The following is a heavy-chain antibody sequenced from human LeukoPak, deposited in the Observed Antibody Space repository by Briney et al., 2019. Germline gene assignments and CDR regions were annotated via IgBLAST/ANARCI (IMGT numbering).Heavy chain of an antibody. CDR3: ARDLRGYDSSSPLDY. J-gene: IGHJ4*02. D-gene: IGHD3-22*01. CDR1: GGTFSSYA. Sequence: ASVKVSCKASGGTFSSYAISWVRQAPGQGLEWMGGIIPIFGTANYAQKFQGRVTITADKSTSTAYMELSSLRSEDTAVYYCARDLRGYDSSSPLDYWGRGTLVTVSS. V-gene: IGHV1-69*06. CDR2: IIPIFGTA.